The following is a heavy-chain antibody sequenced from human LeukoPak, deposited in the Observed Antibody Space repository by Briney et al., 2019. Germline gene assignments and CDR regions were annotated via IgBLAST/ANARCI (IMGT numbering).Heavy chain of an antibody. J-gene: IGHJ3*02. CDR1: GFTFSNYW. CDR2: IKQDGGEK. Sequence: GGSLRLSCEASGFTFSNYWMNWVRQAPGRGLEGVAYIKQDGGEKLYVDSVKGRFTVSRDNTRNSLYLELNSPRDEDTAVYYCARGYGLSCASTTCAGAFDIWGQGTMVTVSS. V-gene: IGHV3-7*01. CDR3: ARGYGLSCASTTCAGAFDI. D-gene: IGHD2/OR15-2a*01.